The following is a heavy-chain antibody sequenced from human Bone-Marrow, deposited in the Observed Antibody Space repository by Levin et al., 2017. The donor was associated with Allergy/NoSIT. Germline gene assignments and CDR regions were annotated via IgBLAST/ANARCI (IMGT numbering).Heavy chain of an antibody. CDR3: ARGLRGGPPEY. J-gene: IGHJ4*02. V-gene: IGHV4-61*08. Sequence: SETLSLTCTVSGGSISNGDYYWSWVRQPPGKGLEWIGYVDYIGSTNYNPSLKSRVSISVDTSKTQFSLKLRSVTAADTAVYYCARGLRGGPPEYWGQGTLVTVSS. D-gene: IGHD3-10*01. CDR1: GGSISNGDYY. CDR2: VDYIGST.